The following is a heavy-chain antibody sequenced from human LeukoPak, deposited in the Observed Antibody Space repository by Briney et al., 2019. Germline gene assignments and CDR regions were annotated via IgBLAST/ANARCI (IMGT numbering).Heavy chain of an antibody. J-gene: IGHJ4*02. Sequence: SQTLSLTCAISGDSASSNIGWNWIRQSPARGLEWLGRTYYSSNWYTDYAKSLKSRITINPDTFKNQFSLHLDSVTPEDTAVYYCARGWLQSGFDYWGQGTLVTVSS. D-gene: IGHD5-24*01. V-gene: IGHV6-1*01. CDR2: TYYSSNWYT. CDR1: GDSASSNIG. CDR3: ARGWLQSGFDY.